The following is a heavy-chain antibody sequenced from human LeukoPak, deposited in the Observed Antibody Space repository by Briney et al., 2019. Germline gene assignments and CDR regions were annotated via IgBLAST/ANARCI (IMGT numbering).Heavy chain of an antibody. CDR2: INPNSGGT. CDR3: ARDLSGISSATDAFDM. J-gene: IGHJ3*02. Sequence: GASLKVSCRASGYTFTAYYIHWVRQAPGQGLEWMGRINPNSGGTDSAQRFQGRVTMTRDTSMNTAYMELSRLGSDDTAVYYCARDLSGISSATDAFDMWGQGTMVTVSS. CDR1: GYTFTAYY. D-gene: IGHD1-14*01. V-gene: IGHV1-2*06.